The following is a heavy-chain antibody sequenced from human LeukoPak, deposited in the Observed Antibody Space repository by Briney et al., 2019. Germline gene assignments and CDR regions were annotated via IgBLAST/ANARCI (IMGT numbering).Heavy chain of an antibody. CDR2: IILDGGST. CDR3: AKEHTTTESYYYYGIDV. Sequence: GGSLRLSCVASGFTFDDYVMHWVRQAPGKGLEWVSLIILDGGSTYYADSVKGRFTISRDNSKNSLSLQMNSLRTEDTALYYCAKEHTTTESYYYYGIDVWGQGTTVTVSS. V-gene: IGHV3-43*02. CDR1: GFTFDDYV. J-gene: IGHJ6*02. D-gene: IGHD4-17*01.